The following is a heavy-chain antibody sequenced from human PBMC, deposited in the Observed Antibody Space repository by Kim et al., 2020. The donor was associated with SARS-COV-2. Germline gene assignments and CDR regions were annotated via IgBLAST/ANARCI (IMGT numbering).Heavy chain of an antibody. CDR1: GGSFSGYY. D-gene: IGHD6-13*01. J-gene: IGHJ5*02. CDR2: INHSGST. CDR3: AGEMGIAAAGTHPSP. Sequence: SETLSLTCAVYGGSFSGYYWSWIRQPPGKGLEWIGEINHSGSTNYNPSLKSRVTISVDTSKNQFSLKLSSVTAADTAVYYCAGEMGIAAAGTHPSPWGQGTLVTVSS. V-gene: IGHV4-34*01.